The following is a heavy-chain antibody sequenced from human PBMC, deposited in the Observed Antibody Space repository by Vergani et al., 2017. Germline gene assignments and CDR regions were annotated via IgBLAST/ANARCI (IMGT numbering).Heavy chain of an antibody. D-gene: IGHD5-12*01. J-gene: IGHJ6*02. CDR1: GFTFNHYA. CDR2: ISGSGGST. CDR3: AKANPRNSGYDYLYYYHAMDV. V-gene: IGHV3-23*01. Sequence: EVQLLESGGDLVQPGGSLRLSCAASGFTFNHYAMNWVRQASGKGLEWVSGISGSGGSTYYAGSVKGRFTISRDSSTNTLYLQMNSLSAGDTAVYYCAKANPRNSGYDYLYYYHAMDVWGQGTTVTVSS.